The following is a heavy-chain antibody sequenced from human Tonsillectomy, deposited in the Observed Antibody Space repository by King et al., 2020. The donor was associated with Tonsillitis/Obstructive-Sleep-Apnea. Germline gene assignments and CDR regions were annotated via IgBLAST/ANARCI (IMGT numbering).Heavy chain of an antibody. D-gene: IGHD6-19*01. CDR2: MYYSGST. CDR1: GGSISRYY. V-gene: IGHV4-59*01. CDR3: ARGLGSGWPTDYYYYYYMDV. J-gene: IGHJ6*03. Sequence: VQLQESGPGLVKPSETLSLTCTVSGGSISRYYWSGIRQPPGKGLEWIGYMYYSGSTNYNPSLKSRVTISVETSKNQFSLRLSSVTAADTAVYYCARGLGSGWPTDYYYYYYMDVWGKGTTVTVSS.